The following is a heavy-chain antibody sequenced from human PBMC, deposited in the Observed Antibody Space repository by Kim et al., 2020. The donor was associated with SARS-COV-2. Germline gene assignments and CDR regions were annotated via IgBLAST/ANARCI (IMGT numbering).Heavy chain of an antibody. CDR1: GGTFSSYA. V-gene: IGHV1-69*04. CDR2: IIPILGIA. CDR3: ARGTKWNSSPRNWFDP. J-gene: IGHJ5*02. D-gene: IGHD6-13*01. Sequence: SVKVSCKASGGTFSSYAISWVRQAPGQGLEWMGRIIPILGIANYAQKFQGRVTITADKSTSTAYMELSSLRSEDTAVYYCARGTKWNSSPRNWFDPWGQGTLVTVSS.